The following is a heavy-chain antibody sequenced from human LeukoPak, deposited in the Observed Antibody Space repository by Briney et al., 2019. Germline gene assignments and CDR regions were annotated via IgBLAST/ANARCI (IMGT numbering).Heavy chain of an antibody. V-gene: IGHV3-7*01. D-gene: IGHD1-14*01. CDR2: INQGGSDK. J-gene: IGHJ4*02. Sequence: GGSLRLSCAASGFTFSGDWMSWVRQAPGKGLEWVANINQGGSDKYYVDSVKGRFTISRDNANNLLYLQMNSLRGEDTAVYYCTRDRSRAEDDWGQGTLVTVSS. CDR1: GFTFSGDW. CDR3: TRDRSRAEDD.